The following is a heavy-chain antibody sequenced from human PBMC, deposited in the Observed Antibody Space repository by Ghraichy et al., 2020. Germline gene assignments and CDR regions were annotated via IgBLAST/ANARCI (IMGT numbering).Heavy chain of an antibody. Sequence: GSLRLSCAASGFTFSSYAMSWVRQAPGKGLEWVSAISGSGGSTYYADSVKGRFTISRDNSKNTLYLQMNSLRAEDTAVYYCAKDRANALLWFGEYEGWFDPWGQGTLVTVSS. CDR2: ISGSGGST. J-gene: IGHJ5*02. V-gene: IGHV3-23*01. D-gene: IGHD3-10*01. CDR3: AKDRANALLWFGEYEGWFDP. CDR1: GFTFSSYA.